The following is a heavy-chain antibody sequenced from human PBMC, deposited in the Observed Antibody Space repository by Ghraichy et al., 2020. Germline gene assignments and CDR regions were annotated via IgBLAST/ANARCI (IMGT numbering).Heavy chain of an antibody. V-gene: IGHV3-23*01. CDR1: GFTFSSYA. CDR2: ISGSGGST. J-gene: IGHJ4*02. CDR3: AKEGPSIAVAGTGWGRLVDYWASDY. Sequence: GGSLRLSCAASGFTFSSYAMSWVRQAPGKGLEWVSAISGSGGSTYYADSVKGRFTISRDNSKNTLYLQMNSLRAEDTAVYYCAKEGPSIAVAGTGWGRLVDYWASDYWGQGTLVTVSS. D-gene: IGHD6-19*01.